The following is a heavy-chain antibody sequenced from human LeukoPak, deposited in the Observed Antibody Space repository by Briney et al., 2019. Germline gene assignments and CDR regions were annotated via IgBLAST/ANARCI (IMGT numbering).Heavy chain of an antibody. CDR3: ARAKRNGFDI. V-gene: IGHV3-48*01. CDR1: GFIFSSYS. J-gene: IGHJ3*02. CDR2: ISSSGSTI. Sequence: GGSLRLSCAASGFIFSSYSMNWVRQAPGKGLEWVSYISSSGSTIYYADSVKGRFTISRDNAKNSLYLQMNSLRAEDTAVYYCARAKRNGFDIWGQGTMVTVSS.